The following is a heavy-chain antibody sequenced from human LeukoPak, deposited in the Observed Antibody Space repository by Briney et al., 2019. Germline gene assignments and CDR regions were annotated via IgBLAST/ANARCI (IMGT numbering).Heavy chain of an antibody. D-gene: IGHD1-26*01. J-gene: IGHJ3*02. CDR1: GYTFTSYD. CDR2: MNPNSGNT. CDR3: ARAMYSGSYYGDAFDI. V-gene: IGHV1-8*01. Sequence: RASVKVSCKASGYTFTSYDTNWVRQATGQGLEWMGWMNPNSGNTGYAQKFQGRVTMTRNTSISTAYMELSSLRSEDTAVYYCARAMYSGSYYGDAFDIWGQGTMVTVSS.